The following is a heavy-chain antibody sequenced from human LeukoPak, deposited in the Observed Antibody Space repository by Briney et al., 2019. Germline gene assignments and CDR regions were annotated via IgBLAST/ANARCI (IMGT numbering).Heavy chain of an antibody. D-gene: IGHD2-15*01. CDR2: ISYDGSNK. V-gene: IGHV3-30*04. Sequence: PGRSLRLSCAASGFTFSSYAMHWVRQAPGKGLEWVAVISYDGSNKYYADSAKGRFTISRDNSKNTLYLQMNSLRAEDTAVYYCARDGGFQDIVVVVATAPPDYWGQGTLVTVSS. CDR3: ARDGGFQDIVVVVATAPPDY. J-gene: IGHJ4*02. CDR1: GFTFSSYA.